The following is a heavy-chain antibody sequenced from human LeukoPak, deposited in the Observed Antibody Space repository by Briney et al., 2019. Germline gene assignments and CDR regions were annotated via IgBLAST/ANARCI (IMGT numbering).Heavy chain of an antibody. D-gene: IGHD6-6*01. CDR3: AKGLSEARVYYFDY. CDR2: IWYDGSNK. V-gene: IGHV3-33*06. J-gene: IGHJ4*02. CDR1: GFTFSSYG. Sequence: GGSLRLSCAASGFTFSSYGMHWVRQAPGKGLEWVSVIWYDGSNKYYADSVKGRFTISRDNSKNTLYLQMNSLRAEDTAVYYCAKGLSEARVYYFDYWVQGTLVTVCS.